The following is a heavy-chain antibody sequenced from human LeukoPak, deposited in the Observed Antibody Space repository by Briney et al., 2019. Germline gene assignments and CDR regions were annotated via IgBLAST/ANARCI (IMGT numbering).Heavy chain of an antibody. CDR3: ARDHGGKVDRYFDL. CDR2: ISAYKGNT. D-gene: IGHD4-23*01. CDR1: GYPFASYG. J-gene: IGHJ2*01. V-gene: IGHV1-18*01. Sequence: ASVKVSCKASGYPFASYGISWVRQAPGQGLGWMGWISAYKGNTNYAQKFQGRVTMTTDTSTSTAYMELRSLRSDDTAVYYCARDHGGKVDRYFDLWGRGTLVTVSS.